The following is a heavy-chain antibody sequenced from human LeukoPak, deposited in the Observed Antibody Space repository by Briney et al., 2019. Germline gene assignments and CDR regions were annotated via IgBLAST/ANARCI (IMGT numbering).Heavy chain of an antibody. CDR3: ARDCSLNYYDSSGYYLDY. D-gene: IGHD3-22*01. CDR1: GFTFSSYS. CDR2: ISSSSSYI. J-gene: IGHJ4*02. V-gene: IGHV3-21*01. Sequence: PGGSLRLSCAASGFTFSSYSMNWVRQAPGKGLEWVSSISSSSSYIYYADSVKGRFIISRDNAKNSLYLQMNSLRAEDTAVYYCARDCSLNYYDSSGYYLDYWGQGTLVTVSS.